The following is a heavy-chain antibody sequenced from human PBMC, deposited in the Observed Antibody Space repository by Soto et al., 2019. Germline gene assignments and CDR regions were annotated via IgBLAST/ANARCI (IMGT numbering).Heavy chain of an antibody. J-gene: IGHJ4*02. Sequence: GGSLRISCAPSGFTFSSYSMNWVRQAPGKGLEWVSYISSSSSTIYYADSVKGRFTISRDNANNSLYLQMNSRRAEDTAVYYCARPALGGYDVTYGDYAVYLFASWGQGTLVNVS. CDR3: ARPALGGYDVTYGDYAVYLFAS. CDR1: GFTFSSYS. V-gene: IGHV3-48*01. CDR2: ISSSSSTI. D-gene: IGHD4-17*01.